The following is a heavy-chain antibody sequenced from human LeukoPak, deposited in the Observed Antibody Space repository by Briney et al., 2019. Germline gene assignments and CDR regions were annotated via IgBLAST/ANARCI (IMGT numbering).Heavy chain of an antibody. CDR1: GFTFTSYA. D-gene: IGHD6-19*01. CDR2: ISGSGGSI. V-gene: IGHV3-23*01. CDR3: AKGTISSGWY. Sequence: GGSLRLSCAASGFTFTSYAMSWVRQAPGKGLEWVSAISGSGGSIYYADSVKGRFTISRDNSKNTLYLQMNSLRAEDTAVYYCAKGTISSGWYWGQGTLVTVSS. J-gene: IGHJ4*02.